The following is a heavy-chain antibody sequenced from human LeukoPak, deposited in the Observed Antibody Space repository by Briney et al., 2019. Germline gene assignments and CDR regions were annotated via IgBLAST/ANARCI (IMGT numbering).Heavy chain of an antibody. Sequence: SVKVSCKASGYTFTSYGISWVRQAPGQGLEWMGGIIPIFGTANYAQKFQGRATITADESTSTAYMELSSLRSEDTAVSYCARARYNWNDNDAFDIWGQGTMVTVSS. J-gene: IGHJ3*02. CDR2: IIPIFGTA. CDR3: ARARYNWNDNDAFDI. D-gene: IGHD1-1*01. CDR1: GYTFTSYG. V-gene: IGHV1-69*13.